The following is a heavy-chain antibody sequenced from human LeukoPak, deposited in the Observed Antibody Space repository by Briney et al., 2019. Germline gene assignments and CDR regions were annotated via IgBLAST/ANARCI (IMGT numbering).Heavy chain of an antibody. CDR1: GGTFSSYA. CDR3: AREYGSGSYFFDY. V-gene: IGHV1-69*06. D-gene: IGHD3-10*01. CDR2: IIPIFGTA. Sequence: GASVKVSCKASGGTFSSYAISWVRQAPGQGLEWMGGIIPIFGTANYAQKFQGRVTITADKSTSTAYMELSSLRSEDMAVYYCAREYGSGSYFFDYWGQGTLVTASS. J-gene: IGHJ4*02.